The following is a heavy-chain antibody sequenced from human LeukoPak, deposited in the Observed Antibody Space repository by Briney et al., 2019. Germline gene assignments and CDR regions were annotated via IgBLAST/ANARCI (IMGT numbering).Heavy chain of an antibody. J-gene: IGHJ4*02. CDR1: GFTFSDHP. V-gene: IGHV3-30*04. Sequence: GRSLRLSCVASGFTFSDHPFHWVRQSPDKGVEWVALIGSDGTKKYYADSVQGRFTVSRENSKNTLFLQMNTLRADDTAVYFCARQMTSTRLFDYWGQGTLVTVSS. CDR3: ARQMTSTRLFDY. CDR2: IGSDGTKK. D-gene: IGHD5/OR15-5a*01.